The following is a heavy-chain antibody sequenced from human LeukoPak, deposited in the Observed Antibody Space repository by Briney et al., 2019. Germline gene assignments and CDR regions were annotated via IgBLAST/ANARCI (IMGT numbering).Heavy chain of an antibody. D-gene: IGHD2-15*01. V-gene: IGHV6-1*01. Sequence: SQTLSLTCAISGDSVSSNSAGWSWIRQSPSRGLEWLVRTYYRSKWYIDYAVSVKSRITINPDTSKNQFSLQLNSVTPEDTAVYYCARGGLVGSDRGWFGPWGQGTLVTVSS. CDR2: TYYRSKWYI. J-gene: IGHJ5*02. CDR3: ARGGLVGSDRGWFGP. CDR1: GDSVSSNSAG.